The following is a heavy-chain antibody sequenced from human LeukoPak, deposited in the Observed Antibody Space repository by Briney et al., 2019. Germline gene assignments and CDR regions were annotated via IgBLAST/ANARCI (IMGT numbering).Heavy chain of an antibody. V-gene: IGHV1-69*13. D-gene: IGHD2-15*01. CDR1: GGTFIVYA. Sequence: ASVRVSSEAPGGTFIVYAFSRVRPAPAQGLEWMGGIIPIFGAANYARKFEGRVTITADESTSTAYMELSSRSSEDTAVYYCARARCSEGSCRDRGELYYGMDVGGRGTTVTVSS. J-gene: IGHJ6*04. CDR2: IIPIFGAA. CDR3: ARARCSEGSCRDRGELYYGMDV.